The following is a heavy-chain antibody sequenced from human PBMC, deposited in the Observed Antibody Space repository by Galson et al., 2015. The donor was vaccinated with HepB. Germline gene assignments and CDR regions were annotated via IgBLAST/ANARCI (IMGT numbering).Heavy chain of an antibody. V-gene: IGHV3-11*01. CDR3: ATDPSSSRSAGVDS. D-gene: IGHD3-16*02. CDR2: ISSTGSAA. Sequence: SLRLSCAASGFAFGDFYMSWIRQAPGKGLEWVSYISSTGSAAWYADSVKGRFTISRHNTSESLYLQMNSLRVEDTAVYYCATDPSSSRSAGVDSWGEGILLTAPS. J-gene: IGHJ1*01. CDR1: GFAFGDFY.